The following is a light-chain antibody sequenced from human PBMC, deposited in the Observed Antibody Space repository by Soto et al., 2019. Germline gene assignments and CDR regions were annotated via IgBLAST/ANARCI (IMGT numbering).Light chain of an antibody. CDR2: EVS. Sequence: QSALTQPPSASGSPGQSVTISCTGTSSDVCGYNYVSWYQQHPGKAPKFLIFEVSRRPSGVPDRFSGSKSGNTASLTVSGLQVDDEADYYCSSYAGSNNPVIFGGGTKLTVL. CDR1: SSDVCGYNY. J-gene: IGLJ2*01. CDR3: SSYAGSNNPVI. V-gene: IGLV2-8*01.